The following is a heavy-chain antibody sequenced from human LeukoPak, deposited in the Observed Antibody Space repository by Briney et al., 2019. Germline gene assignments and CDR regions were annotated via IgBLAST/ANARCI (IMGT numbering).Heavy chain of an antibody. J-gene: IGHJ4*02. CDR3: AREEQQPLKYYFDY. V-gene: IGHV1-8*03. CDR1: GYTFTSYD. CDR2: MNPNSGNT. D-gene: IGHD6-13*01. Sequence: ASVKVSCKASGYTFTSYDINWVRQATGQGLEWMGWMNPNSGNTGYAQKFQGRVTITRNTSISTAYMELSSLRSEDTAVYYCAREEQQPLKYYFDYWGQGTLVSVSS.